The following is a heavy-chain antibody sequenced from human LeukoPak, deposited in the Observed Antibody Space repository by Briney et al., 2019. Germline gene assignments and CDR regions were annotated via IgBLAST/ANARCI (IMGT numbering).Heavy chain of an antibody. V-gene: IGHV1-46*01. D-gene: IGHD6-6*01. Sequence: ASVKVSCEASGYTFTSYYMHWVRQAPGQGLEWMGIINPSGGSTSYAQKFQGRVTMTRDMPTSTVYMELSSLRSEDTAVYYCAILVSSSSSNQYDYFDYWGQGTLATVSS. CDR3: AILVSSSSSNQYDYFDY. CDR2: INPSGGST. CDR1: GYTFTSYY. J-gene: IGHJ4*02.